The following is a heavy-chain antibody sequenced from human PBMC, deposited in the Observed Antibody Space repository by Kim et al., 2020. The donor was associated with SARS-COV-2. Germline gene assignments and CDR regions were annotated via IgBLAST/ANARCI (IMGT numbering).Heavy chain of an antibody. J-gene: IGHJ4*02. CDR2: ISSSGSTI. CDR1: GFTFSSYE. D-gene: IGHD6-6*01. Sequence: GGSLRLSCAASGFTFSSYEMNWVRQAPGKGLEWVSYISSSGSTIYYADSVKGRFTISRDNAKNSLYLQMNSLRAEDTAVYYCARDCPNIAARPDFDYWGRRTLVSVSS. V-gene: IGHV3-48*03. CDR3: ARDCPNIAARPDFDY.